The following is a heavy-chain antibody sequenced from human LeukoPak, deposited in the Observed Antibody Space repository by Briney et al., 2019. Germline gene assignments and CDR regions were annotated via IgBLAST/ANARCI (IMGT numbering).Heavy chain of an antibody. CDR1: GGSISSSSYY. Sequence: SETLSLTCTVSGGSISSSSYYWGWIRQPPGKGLEWIGSIYYSENTYYNPSLKSRVTISVDTSKNQFSLKLSSVTAADTAVCYCARHLGSDYGDFYFDYWGQGTLVTVSS. J-gene: IGHJ4*02. D-gene: IGHD4-17*01. CDR3: ARHLGSDYGDFYFDY. V-gene: IGHV4-39*01. CDR2: IYYSENT.